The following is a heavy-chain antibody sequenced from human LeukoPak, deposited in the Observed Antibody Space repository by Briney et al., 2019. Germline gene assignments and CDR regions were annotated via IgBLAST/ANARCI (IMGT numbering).Heavy chain of an antibody. V-gene: IGHV3-23*01. Sequence: GGSLRLSCAASGFTFSSYAMSWVRQAPGKGLEWVSAISGSGGSTYYADSVKGRLTISRDNSKNTLYLQMNSLRAEDTAVYYCAKKTHGLAARSYYFDYWGQGTLVTVSS. CDR2: ISGSGGST. CDR3: AKKTHGLAARSYYFDY. CDR1: GFTFSSYA. D-gene: IGHD6-6*01. J-gene: IGHJ4*02.